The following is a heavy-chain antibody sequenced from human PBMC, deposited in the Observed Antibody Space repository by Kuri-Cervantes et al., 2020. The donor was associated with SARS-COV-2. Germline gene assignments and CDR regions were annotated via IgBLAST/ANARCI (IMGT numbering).Heavy chain of an antibody. Sequence: GESLKISCAASGFTFSSYAMSWVRQAPGKGLEWVSAISGSGGSTYYADSVKGRFTISRDNSKNTLYLQTNSLRAEDTAVYYCAKGVAAADSYYFDYWGQGTLVTVSS. CDR2: ISGSGGST. V-gene: IGHV3-23*01. CDR1: GFTFSSYA. CDR3: AKGVAAADSYYFDY. D-gene: IGHD6-13*01. J-gene: IGHJ4*02.